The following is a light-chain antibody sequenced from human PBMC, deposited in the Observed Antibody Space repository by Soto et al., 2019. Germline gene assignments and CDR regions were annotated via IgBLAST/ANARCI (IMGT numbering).Light chain of an antibody. J-gene: IGKJ1*01. V-gene: IGKV3-11*01. Sequence: EIVLTQSPATLSLSPGERATLSCRASQSVSSYLAWYQQKPGQAPRLLIYDASNRATGIPARFSGSGSGTDFTLTSSSLEPEDFAVYYCQQRSNWPWTFGHGTKVDIK. CDR3: QQRSNWPWT. CDR2: DAS. CDR1: QSVSSY.